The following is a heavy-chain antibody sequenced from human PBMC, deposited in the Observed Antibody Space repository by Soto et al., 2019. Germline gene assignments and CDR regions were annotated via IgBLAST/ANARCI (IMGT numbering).Heavy chain of an antibody. CDR1: GYTLTELS. CDR2: FDPEDGET. CDR3: ATAPINCANGVCYAFDI. D-gene: IGHD2-8*01. J-gene: IGHJ3*02. Sequence: ASVKVSCKVSGYTLTELSMHWVRQAPGKGLEWMGGFDPEDGETIYAQKFQGRVTMTEDTSTDTAYMELSSLRSEATAVYDCATAPINCANGVCYAFDIWGQGTMVTVSS. V-gene: IGHV1-24*01.